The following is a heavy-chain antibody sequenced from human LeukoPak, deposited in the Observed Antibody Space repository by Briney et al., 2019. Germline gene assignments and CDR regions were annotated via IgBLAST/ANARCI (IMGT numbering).Heavy chain of an antibody. V-gene: IGHV4-31*11. CDR2: IYYSGST. CDR1: GGSISSGGYY. D-gene: IGHD3-22*01. Sequence: SETLSLTCAVSGGSISSGGYYWSWIRQHPGKGLEWIGYIYYSGSTYYNPSLKSRVTISVDTSKNQFSLKLSSVTAADTAVYYCARDRDYYYDSSGYYVDAFDIWGQGTMVTVSS. CDR3: ARDRDYYYDSSGYYVDAFDI. J-gene: IGHJ3*02.